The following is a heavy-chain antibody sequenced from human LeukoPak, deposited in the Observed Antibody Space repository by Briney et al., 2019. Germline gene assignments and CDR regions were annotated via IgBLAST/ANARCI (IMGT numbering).Heavy chain of an antibody. CDR1: GGSFSGYY. J-gene: IGHJ5*02. Sequence: SETLSLTCAVYGGSFSGYYWSWIRQPPGKGLGWIGEINHSGSTNYNPSLKSRVTISVDTSKNQFSLKLSSVTAADTAVYYCAGGDYGDRAWGQGTLVTVSS. CDR3: AGGDYGDRA. D-gene: IGHD4-17*01. CDR2: INHSGST. V-gene: IGHV4-34*01.